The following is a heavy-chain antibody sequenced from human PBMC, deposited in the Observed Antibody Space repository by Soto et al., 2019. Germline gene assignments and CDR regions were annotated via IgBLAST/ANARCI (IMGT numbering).Heavy chain of an antibody. CDR2: IIPIFGTA. J-gene: IGHJ4*01. D-gene: IGHD3-22*01. CDR3: ARVRYYYDSSGYYFDY. Sequence: SVKVSCKASGGTFSSYAISWVRQAPGQGLEWMGGIIPIFGTANYAQKFQGRVTITADESTSTAYMELSSLRSEDTAVYYCARVRYYYDSSGYYFDYWGHGTLVTVSS. V-gene: IGHV1-69*13. CDR1: GGTFSSYA.